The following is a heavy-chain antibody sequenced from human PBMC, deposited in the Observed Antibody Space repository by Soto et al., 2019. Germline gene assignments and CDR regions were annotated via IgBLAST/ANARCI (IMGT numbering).Heavy chain of an antibody. J-gene: IGHJ4*02. D-gene: IGHD3-22*01. V-gene: IGHV3-23*01. Sequence: LRLSCAASGFTFSSYAMSCVRQAAVKWLEWVSAISGSGGSTYYADSVKGRFTISRDNSKNTLYLQMNSLRAEDTAVYYCAKDNADSSGYYYGSLDYWGQGTLVTVSS. CDR1: GFTFSSYA. CDR3: AKDNADSSGYYYGSLDY. CDR2: ISGSGGST.